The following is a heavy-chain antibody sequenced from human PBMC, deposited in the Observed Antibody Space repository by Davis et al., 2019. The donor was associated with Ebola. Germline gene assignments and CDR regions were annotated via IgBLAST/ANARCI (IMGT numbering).Heavy chain of an antibody. Sequence: PSETLSLTCTVSGGSVDSGYYYWGWIRQPPGKGLEWIGIIQHSGTTFYNPSLKSRVTISVDTSRNQFSLEVNSVTAADTAVYYCARLGIVATFWGQGTLVTVSS. CDR3: ARLGIVATF. CDR1: GGSVDSGYYY. CDR2: IQHSGTT. V-gene: IGHV4-39*07. J-gene: IGHJ4*02. D-gene: IGHD5-12*01.